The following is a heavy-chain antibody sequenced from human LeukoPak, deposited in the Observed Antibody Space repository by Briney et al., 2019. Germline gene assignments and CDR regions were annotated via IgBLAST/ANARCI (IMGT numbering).Heavy chain of an antibody. D-gene: IGHD3-9*01. Sequence: PSGTLYLTCAVSGGSISSSNWWTWVRQPPGKGLEWIGYMYYSGSTNYYPSLKSRVTISVDTSKNQFSLKLSSVTAADTAVYYCARYYDILTGYLSFDYWGQGTLVTVSS. CDR1: GGSISSSNW. V-gene: IGHV4-4*02. CDR3: ARYYDILTGYLSFDY. CDR2: MYYSGST. J-gene: IGHJ4*02.